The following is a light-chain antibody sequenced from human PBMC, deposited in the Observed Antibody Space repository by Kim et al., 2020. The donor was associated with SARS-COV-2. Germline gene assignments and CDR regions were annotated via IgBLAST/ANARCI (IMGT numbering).Light chain of an antibody. V-gene: IGKV1-27*01. CDR1: QGISQY. J-gene: IGKJ3*01. CDR2: GAS. CDR3: QKYDSAPRT. Sequence: DIHMTQSPSSLSASVGDRVTISCRTSQGISQYLAWYHQKPGKVPQLLIYGASFLHSGIPSRFSGSGSGTRFALSITSLQPEDVGTYYCQKYDSAPRTFGPGTKVDIK.